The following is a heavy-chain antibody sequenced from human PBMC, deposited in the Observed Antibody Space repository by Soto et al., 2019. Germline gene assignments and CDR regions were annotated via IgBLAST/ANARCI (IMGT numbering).Heavy chain of an antibody. V-gene: IGHV1-3*01. Sequence: ASVKVSCKASGYTFTSYAMHWVRQSPGQRLEWMGWINAGNGNTKYSQKFQGRVTITRDTSASTAYMELSSLRSEDTAVYYCAKEPYGDYENYYYYYYMDVWGKGTTVTVSS. D-gene: IGHD4-17*01. J-gene: IGHJ6*03. CDR3: AKEPYGDYENYYYYYYMDV. CDR1: GYTFTSYA. CDR2: INAGNGNT.